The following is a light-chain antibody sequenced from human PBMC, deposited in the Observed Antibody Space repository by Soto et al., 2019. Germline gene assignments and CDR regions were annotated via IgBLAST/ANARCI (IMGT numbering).Light chain of an antibody. CDR3: QQYNNWPPYT. J-gene: IGKJ2*01. CDR1: QSVSSSY. V-gene: IGKV3-20*01. CDR2: GAS. Sequence: EIVLTQSPGTLSLSPGERATLSCRASQSVSSSYLAWYQQRPGQAPRLLIYGASNRATGIPDRFSGSGSGTDFTLTISSLQSEDFAVYYCQQYNNWPPYTFGQGTKLEIK.